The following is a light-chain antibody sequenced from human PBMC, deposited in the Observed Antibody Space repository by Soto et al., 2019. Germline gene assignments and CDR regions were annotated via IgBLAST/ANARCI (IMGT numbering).Light chain of an antibody. CDR1: HSISNW. CDR3: QRDNTDPFS. CDR2: DAS. J-gene: IGKJ4*01. Sequence: STLPASVGDRVTITCRASHSISNWLAWYQQKPGQAPKLLIYDASTLESGVPSRFRGSGSGTEFTLTISSLQPDDFAAYYCQRDNTDPFSFGGGTKLDIK. V-gene: IGKV1-5*01.